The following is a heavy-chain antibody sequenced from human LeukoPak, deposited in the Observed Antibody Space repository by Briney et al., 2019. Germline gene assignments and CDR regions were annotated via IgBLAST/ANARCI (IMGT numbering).Heavy chain of an antibody. CDR3: ARGDSGYYSLDYYYYMDV. CDR2: IYYSGST. Sequence: SETLSLTCTVSGGSIRSYWSWIRQPPGKGLEWIGYIYYSGSTNYNPSLKSRVTISVDTSKNQFSLKLSSVTAADTAVYYCARGDSGYYSLDYYYYMDVWGKGTTVTVSS. V-gene: IGHV4-59*01. CDR1: GGSIRSY. J-gene: IGHJ6*03. D-gene: IGHD3-22*01.